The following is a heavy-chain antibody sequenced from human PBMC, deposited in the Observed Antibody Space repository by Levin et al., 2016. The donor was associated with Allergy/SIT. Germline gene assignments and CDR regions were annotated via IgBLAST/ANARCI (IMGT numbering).Heavy chain of an antibody. D-gene: IGHD3-3*01. Sequence: WIRQPPGKGLEWVAVISYDGSNKYYADSVKGRFTISRDNSKNTLYLQMNSLRAEDTAVYYCAKDLLSGYYRPYYYYGMDVWGQGTTVTVSS. J-gene: IGHJ6*02. CDR3: AKDLLSGYYRPYYYYGMDV. V-gene: IGHV3-30*18. CDR2: ISYDGSNK.